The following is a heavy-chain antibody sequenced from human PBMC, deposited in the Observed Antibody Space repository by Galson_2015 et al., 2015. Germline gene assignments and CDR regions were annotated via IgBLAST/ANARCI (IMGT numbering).Heavy chain of an antibody. CDR3: ARVVVAATSNYFDY. CDR2: ISGSGGST. CDR1: GFTFSSYA. Sequence: SLRLSCAASGFTFSSYAMSWVRQAPGKGLEWVSAISGSGGSTYYADSVKGRFTISRDSSKNTLYLQMNSLRAEDTAVYYCARVVVAATSNYFDYWGQGTLVTVSS. V-gene: IGHV3-23*01. J-gene: IGHJ4*02. D-gene: IGHD2-15*01.